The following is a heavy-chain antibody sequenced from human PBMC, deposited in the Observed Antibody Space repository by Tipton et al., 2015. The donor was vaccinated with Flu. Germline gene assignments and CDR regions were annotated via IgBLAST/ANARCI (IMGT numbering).Heavy chain of an antibody. J-gene: IGHJ2*01. CDR1: EGAFKTSA. V-gene: IGHV1-69*01. CDR3: AGARYDISAEAATQEGKNWYFDL. CDR2: FIPFFGSA. Sequence: QVQLVQSGAEVKKPGSSVKVYCKASEGAFKTSAFGWVRQAPGQGLEWMGGFIPFFGSANYAQKFQGRVTITADGSTSTVYMEVTSLRPEDTAVYYCAGARYDISAEAATQEGKNWYFDLWGRGTLVTVSS. D-gene: IGHD3-9*01.